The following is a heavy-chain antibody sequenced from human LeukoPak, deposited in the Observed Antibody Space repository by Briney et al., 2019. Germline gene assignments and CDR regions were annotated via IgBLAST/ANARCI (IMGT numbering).Heavy chain of an antibody. J-gene: IGHJ4*02. D-gene: IGHD6-19*01. Sequence: ASVKVSCKASGGTFSSYAISWVRQAPGQGLEWMGWISAYNGNTNYAQKLQGRVTMTTDTSTSTAYMELRSLRSDDTAVYYCASSRSGWYGDYWGQGTLVTVSS. CDR3: ASSRSGWYGDY. V-gene: IGHV1-18*01. CDR2: ISAYNGNT. CDR1: GGTFSSYA.